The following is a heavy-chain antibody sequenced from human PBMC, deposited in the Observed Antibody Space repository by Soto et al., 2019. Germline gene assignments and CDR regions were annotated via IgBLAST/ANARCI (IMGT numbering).Heavy chain of an antibody. CDR2: ISGSGGST. V-gene: IGHV3-23*01. D-gene: IGHD3-22*01. CDR1: RCTYLSYA. Sequence: PAGSLRLSCAASRCTYLSYAMSWVHQAPGKGLEWVSAISGSGGSTYYADSVKGRFTISRDNSKNTLYLQMNSLRAEDTAVYYCAKKYYYDSSGYFDAFDIWGQGTMVTVSS. CDR3: AKKYYYDSSGYFDAFDI. J-gene: IGHJ3*02.